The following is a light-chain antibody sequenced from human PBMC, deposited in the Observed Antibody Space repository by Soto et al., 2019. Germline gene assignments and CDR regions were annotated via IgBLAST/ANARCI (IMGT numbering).Light chain of an antibody. J-gene: IGLJ1*01. Sequence: SALTQPPPVSGAPGQRVTIPCTGSNSKNGAGYDVHWYQQLPGTAPKLLIYGNSNRPSGVPDRFSGSKSGTSASLAITGLQAEDEADYYCQSYDSSLSGHYVFGTGTKVTVL. CDR2: GNS. V-gene: IGLV1-40*01. CDR1: NSKNGAGYD. CDR3: QSYDSSLSGHYV.